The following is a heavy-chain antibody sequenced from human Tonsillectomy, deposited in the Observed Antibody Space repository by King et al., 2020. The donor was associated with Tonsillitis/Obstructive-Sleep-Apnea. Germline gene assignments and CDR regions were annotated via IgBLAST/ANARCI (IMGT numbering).Heavy chain of an antibody. Sequence: QLQESGPGLVKPSETLSLTCTVSGGSVSSGSYYWSWIRQPPGKGLEWIGYIYYSGSTNYNPSLKSRVTISVDTSKNQFSLKLSSVTAADTAVYYCARESPDSYDSSGFPAGDWFDPWGQGTLVTVSS. CDR3: ARESPDSYDSSGFPAGDWFDP. J-gene: IGHJ5*02. CDR1: GGSVSSGSYY. V-gene: IGHV4-61*01. CDR2: IYYSGST. D-gene: IGHD3-22*01.